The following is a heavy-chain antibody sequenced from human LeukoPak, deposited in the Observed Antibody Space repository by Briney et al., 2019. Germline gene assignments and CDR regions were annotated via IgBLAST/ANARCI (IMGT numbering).Heavy chain of an antibody. CDR2: ISAYNGNT. CDR3: AREGGSEKWWSPNDY. V-gene: IGHV1-18*01. D-gene: IGHD2-15*01. J-gene: IGHJ4*02. Sequence: ASVKVSCKASGYTFTSYGISWVRQAPGQGFEWMGWISAYNGNTNYAQKLQGRVTMTTDTSTSTAYMELRSLRSDDTAVYYCAREGGSEKWWSPNDYWGQGTLVTVSS. CDR1: GYTFTSYG.